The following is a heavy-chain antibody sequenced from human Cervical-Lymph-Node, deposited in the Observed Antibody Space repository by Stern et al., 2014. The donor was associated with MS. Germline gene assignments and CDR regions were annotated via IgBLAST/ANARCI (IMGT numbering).Heavy chain of an antibody. CDR1: GFTFDDYA. CDR2: ISWNSGSI. Sequence: VQLVESGGGLVQPGRSLRLSCAASGFTFDDYAMHWVRQAPGKGLEWVSGISWNSGSIGYADSVKGRFTISRDNAKNSLYLQMNSLRAEDTALYYCAKDHGSIAAGVLDYWGQGTLVTVSS. D-gene: IGHD6-13*01. J-gene: IGHJ4*02. V-gene: IGHV3-9*01. CDR3: AKDHGSIAAGVLDY.